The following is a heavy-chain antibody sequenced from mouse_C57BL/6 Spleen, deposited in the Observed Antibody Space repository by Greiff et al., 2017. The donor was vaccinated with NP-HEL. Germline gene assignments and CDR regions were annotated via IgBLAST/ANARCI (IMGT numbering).Heavy chain of an antibody. Sequence: EVQLVESGEGLVKPGGSLKLSCAASGFTFSSYAMSWVRQTPEKRLEWVAYISSGGDYIYYADTVKGRFTISRDNARNTLYLQMSSLKSEDTAMYYCTRVDYGYYAMDYWGQGTSVTVSS. J-gene: IGHJ4*01. CDR1: GFTFSSYA. CDR3: TRVDYGYYAMDY. D-gene: IGHD2-4*01. V-gene: IGHV5-9-1*02. CDR2: ISSGGDYI.